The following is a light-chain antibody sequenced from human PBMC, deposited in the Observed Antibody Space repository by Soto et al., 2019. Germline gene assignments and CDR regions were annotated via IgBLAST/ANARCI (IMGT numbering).Light chain of an antibody. CDR3: QQRSHWPRT. CDR1: QSININ. J-gene: IGKJ1*01. CDR2: GAS. V-gene: IGKV3-11*01. Sequence: SPASLAASVGDRVTITRRASQSININLAWYRQKSGQAPRLLIYGASTRATGIPARFSGSGSGTDFSLTISSLEPEDFAVYYCQQRSHWPRTFGQGTKVDIK.